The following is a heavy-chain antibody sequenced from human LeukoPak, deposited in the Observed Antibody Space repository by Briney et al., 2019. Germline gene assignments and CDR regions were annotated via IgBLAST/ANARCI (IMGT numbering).Heavy chain of an antibody. Sequence: GGSLRLSCAASGFTFGSYSMNWVRQVPGKGLQWVSSISSTSRYIYYADSVKGRFTVSRDNAKDSLSLQMNGLEAEDTAVYYCATNGGVTMIVVVHTEGQHFQHWGQGTLVTISS. J-gene: IGHJ1*01. CDR2: ISSTSRYI. CDR3: ATNGGVTMIVVVHTEGQHFQH. V-gene: IGHV3-21*01. D-gene: IGHD3-22*01. CDR1: GFTFGSYS.